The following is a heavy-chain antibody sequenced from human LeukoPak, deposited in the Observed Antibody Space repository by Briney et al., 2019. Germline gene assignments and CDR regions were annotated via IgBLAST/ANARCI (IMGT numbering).Heavy chain of an antibody. V-gene: IGHV3-23*01. CDR1: GFTFISYV. CDR2: ITGTGGST. D-gene: IGHD6-19*01. CDR3: AKDGYSSGLDY. J-gene: IGHJ4*02. Sequence: PGGSLRLSCAASGFTFISYVMSWVRQAPGKGLEWMSVITGTGGSTYYADSVKGRFTISRDNSKNTLYLQMNSLRAEDTAVYYCAKDGYSSGLDYWGQGALVTVSS.